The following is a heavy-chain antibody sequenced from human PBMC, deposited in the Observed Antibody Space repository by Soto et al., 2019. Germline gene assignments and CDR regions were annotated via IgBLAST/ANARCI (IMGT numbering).Heavy chain of an antibody. CDR1: GGTFSSYA. J-gene: IGHJ4*02. CDR3: ARGKDDSSGYYDSFYY. V-gene: IGHV1-69*13. Sequence: ASVKVSCKASGGTFSSYAISWVRQAPGQGLEWMGGIIPIFGTANYAQKFQGRVTITADESTSTAYMELSSLRSEDTAVYYCARGKDDSSGYYDSFYYWGQGNLVTVSS. CDR2: IIPIFGTA. D-gene: IGHD3-22*01.